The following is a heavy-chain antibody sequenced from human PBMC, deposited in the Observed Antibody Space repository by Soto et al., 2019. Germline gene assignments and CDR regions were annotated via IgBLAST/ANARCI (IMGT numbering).Heavy chain of an antibody. CDR3: ARITPPNSSGYYYFDY. CDR1: GFSLSTSGMR. J-gene: IGHJ4*02. CDR2: IDWDDDK. Sequence: SGPTLVKPTQTLTLTCTFSGFSLSTSGMRVSWIRQPPGNALEWLACIDWDDDKFYSTSLKTRLTISKDTSKNQVVLKMTNMDPVDTATYYCARITPPNSSGYYYFDYWGQGTLVTVSS. D-gene: IGHD3-22*01. V-gene: IGHV2-70*04.